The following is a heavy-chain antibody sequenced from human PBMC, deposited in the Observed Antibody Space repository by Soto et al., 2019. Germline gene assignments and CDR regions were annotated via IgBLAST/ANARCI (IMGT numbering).Heavy chain of an antibody. D-gene: IGHD2-2*01. CDR2: MNPNSGNT. V-gene: IGHV1-8*01. CDR3: ARGYCSSNSCSAQPYSDY. Sequence: ASVKVSCKASGYTFTSYDINWVRQATGQGLEWMGWMNPNSGNTGYAQKFQGRVTMTRDTSMSTVYMELSSLRSEDTAVYYCARGYCSSNSCSAQPYSDYWRQGTLVTVSS. CDR1: GYTFTSYD. J-gene: IGHJ4*02.